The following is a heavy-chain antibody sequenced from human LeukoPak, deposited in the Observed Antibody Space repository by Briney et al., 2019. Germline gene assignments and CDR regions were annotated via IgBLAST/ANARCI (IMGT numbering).Heavy chain of an antibody. CDR1: GGSISSYY. CDR3: ARSDGYGLVGI. J-gene: IGHJ3*02. CDR2: IYSSGST. V-gene: IGHV4-59*12. D-gene: IGHD5-18*01. Sequence: SETLSLTCTVSGGSISSYYWSWIRQPPGKGLEWIGSIYSSGSTYYNPSLKSRVIIMIDTPKNHFSLTLSSVTAADTAVYYCARSDGYGLVGIWGQGTMVTVSS.